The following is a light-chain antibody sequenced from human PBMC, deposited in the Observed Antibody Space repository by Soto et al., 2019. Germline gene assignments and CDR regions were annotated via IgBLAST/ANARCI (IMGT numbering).Light chain of an antibody. CDR3: QQYGNSLPWT. V-gene: IGKV3-20*01. CDR2: GAS. CDR1: QSVSNNY. Sequence: EIVLTQSPGTLSLSPGERATLSCRASQSVSNNYLGWYQQKPGQAPRLLVYGASRRATGIPDRFSGSGSGTDFTLTIGGLEAEDFAVYYCQQYGNSLPWTFGQGTKVDI. J-gene: IGKJ1*01.